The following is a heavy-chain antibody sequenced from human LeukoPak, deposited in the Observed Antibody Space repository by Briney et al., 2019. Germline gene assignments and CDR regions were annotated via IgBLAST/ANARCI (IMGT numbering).Heavy chain of an antibody. Sequence: PSETLSLTCTVSGGPISSSGYYWGWIRQPPGKGLEWIASIYYSGSTYYNPSLKSRVTISADTSKNQLSLKLSSLTAADTAVYYCARHEYSGSYYGLSWFDPWGQGTLVTVSS. V-gene: IGHV4-39*01. CDR3: ARHEYSGSYYGLSWFDP. D-gene: IGHD1-26*01. CDR1: GGPISSSGYY. J-gene: IGHJ5*02. CDR2: IYYSGST.